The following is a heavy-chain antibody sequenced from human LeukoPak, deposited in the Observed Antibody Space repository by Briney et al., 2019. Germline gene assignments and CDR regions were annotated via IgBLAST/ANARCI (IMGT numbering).Heavy chain of an antibody. D-gene: IGHD5-18*01. J-gene: IGHJ3*02. CDR1: GYSFTSYW. V-gene: IGHV5-51*01. CDR3: ARVGPPAATVSHAFDI. CDR2: IYPGDSDT. Sequence: GESLKISCKGSGYSFTSYWIGWVRQMPGKGLEWMGIIYPGDSDTRYSSSFQGQVTISADKSISTAYLQWSSLKASDTAMYYCARVGPPAATVSHAFDIWGQGTMVTVSS.